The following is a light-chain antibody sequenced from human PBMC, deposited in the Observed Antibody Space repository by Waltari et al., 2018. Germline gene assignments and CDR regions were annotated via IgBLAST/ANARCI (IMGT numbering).Light chain of an antibody. Sequence: EIVMTQSPATLSVSPVERATLSCRASQGVYANLAWYQKKPAHAPRLLIDEASTRATAVTARFSGSGSGTEFTLTISSLQSEDFAVYYCQQYNKWPLTFGGGTKVEIK. CDR3: QQYNKWPLT. V-gene: IGKV3-15*01. J-gene: IGKJ4*01. CDR2: EAS. CDR1: QGVYAN.